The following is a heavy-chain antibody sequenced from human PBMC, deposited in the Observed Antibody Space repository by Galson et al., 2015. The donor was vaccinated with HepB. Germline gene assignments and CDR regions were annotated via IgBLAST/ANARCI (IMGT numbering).Heavy chain of an antibody. CDR2: IYYTEST. J-gene: IGHJ5*02. V-gene: IGHV4-39*01. D-gene: IGHD3-22*01. CDR3: ARVSSDRVCDR. Sequence: SETLSLTCTVSGGSVILTNYYWGWFRQSPGKGLEWIGSIYYTESTNYNPSLKSRVTISIDTSKNQFSLRLSSVTAADTAVYYCARVSSDRVCDRWGQGTLVTVSS. CDR1: GGSVILTNYY.